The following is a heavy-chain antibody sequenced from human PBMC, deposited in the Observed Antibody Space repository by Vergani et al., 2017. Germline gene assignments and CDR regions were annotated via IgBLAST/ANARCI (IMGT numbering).Heavy chain of an antibody. V-gene: IGHV2-5*02. J-gene: IGHJ4*02. CDR1: GFSLSTSGAG. Sequence: QITLNESGPTLVKPTQTLTLTCTFSGFSLSTSGAGVGWIRQPPGKALEWLALIYWDDDKRYSPSLKSRLTITKDTAKSQVVLTMTNMDPVDTATYYCAAYCSGGSCYPHNNEFDYWGQGTLVTVSS. CDR2: IYWDDDK. D-gene: IGHD2-15*01. CDR3: AAYCSGGSCYPHNNEFDY.